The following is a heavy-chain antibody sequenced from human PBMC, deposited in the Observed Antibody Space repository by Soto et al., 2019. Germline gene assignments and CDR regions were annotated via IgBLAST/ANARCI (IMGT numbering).Heavy chain of an antibody. Sequence: QVQLVESGGGVVQPGRSLRLSCAASRFTFSSFGMHWVRQAPGKGLEWVAFIWYDGSNKYYADSVKGRFTISRDNSKNTLYLQMNSLRAEDTAVYYCARAPDGGYCSGGSCYDYWGQGTLVTDSS. CDR2: IWYDGSNK. CDR1: RFTFSSFG. D-gene: IGHD2-15*01. CDR3: ARAPDGGYCSGGSCYDY. J-gene: IGHJ4*02. V-gene: IGHV3-33*01.